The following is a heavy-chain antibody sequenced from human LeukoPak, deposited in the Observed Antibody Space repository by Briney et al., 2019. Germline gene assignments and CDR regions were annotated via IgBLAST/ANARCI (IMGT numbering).Heavy chain of an antibody. J-gene: IGHJ4*02. Sequence: SETLSLTCTVSGGSISGYYWSWIRQPPGKGLEWIGEINHSGSTNYNPSLKSRVTISVDTSKNQFSLKLSSVTAADTAVYYCARAFRYSSSWYDYWGRGTLVTVSS. D-gene: IGHD6-13*01. CDR1: GGSISGYY. CDR3: ARAFRYSSSWYDY. CDR2: INHSGST. V-gene: IGHV4-34*01.